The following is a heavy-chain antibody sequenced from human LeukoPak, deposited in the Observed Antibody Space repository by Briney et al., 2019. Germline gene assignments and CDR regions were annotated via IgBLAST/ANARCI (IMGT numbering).Heavy chain of an antibody. J-gene: IGHJ4*02. V-gene: IGHV1-2*02. CDR3: ARSDVSLVLAY. D-gene: IGHD3-10*01. CDR1: GYSFTGYY. CDR2: INPCRGGT. Sequence: GASVKVSCKASGYSFTGYYIHWVRQAAGQGLEWMGWINPCRGGTEYAQKFQGRVTMTRDKTISTAYLELSRLRTDDTTIYFCARSDVSLVLAYWGGGTMLTVSS.